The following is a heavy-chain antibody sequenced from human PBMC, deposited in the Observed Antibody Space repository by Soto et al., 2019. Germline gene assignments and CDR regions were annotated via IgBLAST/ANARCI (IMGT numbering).Heavy chain of an antibody. CDR3: ARTTSRYNYGPLLY. V-gene: IGHV4-34*01. CDR1: GGSFTGYY. Sequence: QVQLQQWGAGLLKPSETLSLTCAVYGGSFTGYYWTWIRQPPGKGLEWIGEINRNGGTKYAPSLPSRVTISLDTSKNQFSLKLSAVTAADTAVYYCARTTSRYNYGPLLYWGQGTLVAVSS. J-gene: IGHJ4*02. CDR2: INRNGGT. D-gene: IGHD5-18*01.